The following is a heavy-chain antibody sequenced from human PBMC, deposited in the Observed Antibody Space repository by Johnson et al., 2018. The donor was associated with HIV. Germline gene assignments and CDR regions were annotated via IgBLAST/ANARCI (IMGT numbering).Heavy chain of an antibody. CDR1: GLTFSSIY. Sequence: VQLVESGGGVVQPGRSLRLSCAASGLTFSSIYMSRVRQAPGKGLESVSVVYSGGTTPHADSVKGRSTISRDNAKHSLYLHKNSLRAEDTAVYYCARAPYYDILTGYYPGALDIWGQGTMVTVSS. V-gene: IGHV3-66*01. CDR2: VYSGGTT. CDR3: ARAPYYDILTGYYPGALDI. J-gene: IGHJ3*02. D-gene: IGHD3-9*01.